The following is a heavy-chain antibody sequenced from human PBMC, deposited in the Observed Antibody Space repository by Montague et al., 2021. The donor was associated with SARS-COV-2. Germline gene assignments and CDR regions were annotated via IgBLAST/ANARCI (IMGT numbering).Heavy chain of an antibody. J-gene: IGHJ5*02. Sequence: PALVKPTQTLTLTCTFSGFSLSTSEMCVSWIRQSPGKALEWLALIYWSDGNYYNTSLKTRLTISEDPSKNQVVLTMTNMDPVDTATYFCARSAPSSGGSRSSGWFDPWGQGTLVIVSS. V-gene: IGHV2-70*01. CDR1: GFSLSTSEMC. CDR3: ARSAPSSGGSRSSGWFDP. D-gene: IGHD2-15*01. CDR2: IYWSDGN.